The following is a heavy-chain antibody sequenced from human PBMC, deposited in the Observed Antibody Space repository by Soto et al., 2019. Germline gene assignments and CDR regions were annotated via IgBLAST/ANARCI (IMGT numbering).Heavy chain of an antibody. CDR3: ARGGSSSAPGTFYYYYYMDV. D-gene: IGHD3-10*01. V-gene: IGHV1-2*04. CDR1: GYTFTGYY. CDR2: INPNSGGT. Sequence: GASVKVSCKASGYTFTGYYMHWVRQAPGQGLEWMGWINPNSGGTNYAQKFQGWVTMTRDTSISTAYMELSRLRSDDTAVYYCARGGSSSAPGTFYYYYYMDVWGKGTTVTVSS. J-gene: IGHJ6*03.